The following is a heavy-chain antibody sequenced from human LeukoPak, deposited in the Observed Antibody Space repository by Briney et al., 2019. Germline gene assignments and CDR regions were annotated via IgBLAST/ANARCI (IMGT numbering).Heavy chain of an antibody. CDR2: IYYAGDT. CDR3: ATWDSGRYSQIDN. CDR1: GGPLSSSSYY. Sequence: PSGTLSLTCTVSGGPLSSSSYYWGWVRQSPDKGLECIGTIYYAGDTYYNPSLESRLTISVDTSKNQFSLKLRSVTAADTAVYYCATWDSGRYSQIDNWGQGTLVTVSS. J-gene: IGHJ4*02. V-gene: IGHV4-39*01. D-gene: IGHD1-26*01.